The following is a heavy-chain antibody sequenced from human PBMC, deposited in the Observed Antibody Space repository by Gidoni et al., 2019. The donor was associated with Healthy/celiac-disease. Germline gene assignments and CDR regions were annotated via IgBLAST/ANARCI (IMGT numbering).Heavy chain of an antibody. CDR3: ARDHTKYSSGWYAFDI. CDR2: INWNGGST. D-gene: IGHD6-19*01. CDR1: GFTFDAYG. Sequence: EVQLVESGGGVVRPGGSLRLSCAASGFTFDAYGMSWVRQAPGKGLEWVSGINWNGGSTGYADSVKGRFTISRDNAKNSLYLQMNSLRAEDTALYHCARDHTKYSSGWYAFDIWGQGTMVTVSS. V-gene: IGHV3-20*01. J-gene: IGHJ3*02.